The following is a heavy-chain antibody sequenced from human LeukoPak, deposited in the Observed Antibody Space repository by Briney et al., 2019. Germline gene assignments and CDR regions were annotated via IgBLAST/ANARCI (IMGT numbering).Heavy chain of an antibody. Sequence: PGGSLRLSCAASGFTFNSYSMNWVRQAPGKGLEWVSSISSSSTLIYYADSMKGRFTISRDNAKNSLYLHTNSLRAEDTAVYYCASGYYYDSSGFQSHAFDIWGQGTMVTVSS. D-gene: IGHD3-22*01. CDR1: GFTFNSYS. CDR2: ISSSSTLI. J-gene: IGHJ3*02. CDR3: ASGYYYDSSGFQSHAFDI. V-gene: IGHV3-21*01.